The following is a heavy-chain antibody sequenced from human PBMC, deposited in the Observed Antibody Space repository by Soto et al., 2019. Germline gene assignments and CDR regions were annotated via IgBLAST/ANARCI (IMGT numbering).Heavy chain of an antibody. D-gene: IGHD1-26*01. CDR2: MWHDGNNK. CDR1: GFTFSNYG. Sequence: GGSLRLSCAASGFTFSNYGMHWVRQAPGKGLEWVAIMWHDGNNKYYADSVRGRFIISRDNSKNRLYLQMNSLRAEDTAVYYCASDLVGASDSYGLDVWGQGTPVTVSS. V-gene: IGHV3-33*01. J-gene: IGHJ6*02. CDR3: ASDLVGASDSYGLDV.